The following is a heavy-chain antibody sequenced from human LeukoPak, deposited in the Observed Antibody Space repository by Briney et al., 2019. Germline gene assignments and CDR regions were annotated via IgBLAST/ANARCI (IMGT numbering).Heavy chain of an antibody. CDR1: GGSISSGGYS. Sequence: SSETLSLTCAVSGGSISSGGYSWSWIRQPPGKGLEWIGYIYHSGSTYYNPSLKSRVTISVDRSKNQFSLKLSSVTAADTAVYYCARAIINLGYHYGMDVWGQGTTVTVSS. V-gene: IGHV4-30-2*01. CDR2: IYHSGST. CDR3: ARAIINLGYHYGMDV. J-gene: IGHJ6*02. D-gene: IGHD3-10*01.